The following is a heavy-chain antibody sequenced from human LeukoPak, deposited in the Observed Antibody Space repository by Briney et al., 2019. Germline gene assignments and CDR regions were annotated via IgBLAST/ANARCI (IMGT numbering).Heavy chain of an antibody. CDR2: IYTSGST. J-gene: IGHJ5*02. Sequence: SETLSLTCTVSGGSISSYYWSWIRQPAGKGLEWIGRIYTSGSTNYNPSLKGRVTMSVDTSKNQFSLKLSSVTAADTAVYYCARDVGYCSSTSCWGDWFDPWGQGTLVTVSS. V-gene: IGHV4-4*07. CDR3: ARDVGYCSSTSCWGDWFDP. CDR1: GGSISSYY. D-gene: IGHD2-2*01.